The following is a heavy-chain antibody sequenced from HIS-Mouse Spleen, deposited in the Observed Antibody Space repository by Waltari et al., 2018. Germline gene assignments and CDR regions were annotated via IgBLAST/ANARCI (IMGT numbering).Heavy chain of an antibody. J-gene: IGHJ2*01. V-gene: IGHV4-39*07. Sequence: QLQLQESGPGLVKPSETLSLTCTVPGGSISSSSYYWCWIRQPPGKGLVWIGRIYYSGRTYYHPSLKSRVTISVDTSKNQFSLKLSSVTAADTAVYYCAREIPYSSSWYDWYFDLWGRGTLVTVSS. CDR3: AREIPYSSSWYDWYFDL. CDR2: IYYSGRT. D-gene: IGHD6-13*01. CDR1: GGSISSSSYY.